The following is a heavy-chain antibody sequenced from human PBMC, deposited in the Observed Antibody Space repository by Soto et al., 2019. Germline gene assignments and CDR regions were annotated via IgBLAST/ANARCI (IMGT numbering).Heavy chain of an antibody. V-gene: IGHV4-39*01. J-gene: IGHJ4*02. Sequence: SETLSLTCTVSGGSISSSSYYWGWIRQPPGKGLEWIGSIYYSGSTYYNPSLKSRVTISVDTSKNQFSLKLSSVTAADTAVYYCARHGGRDGYNYDYWGQGTLVTVTS. CDR2: IYYSGST. D-gene: IGHD5-12*01. CDR1: GGSISSSSYY. CDR3: ARHGGRDGYNYDY.